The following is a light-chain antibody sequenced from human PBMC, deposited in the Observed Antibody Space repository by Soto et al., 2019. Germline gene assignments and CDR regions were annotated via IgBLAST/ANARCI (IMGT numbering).Light chain of an antibody. J-gene: IGKJ3*01. CDR2: DAS. Sequence: EIVLTQSPATLSLSPGGRATLSCRASQSIGNYLAWYQQKPGQAPRLLIYDASNRATAIPARFSGSGSGTDFTLTISSVETEAFEVYYCQQRYDWPTFGLGTKVDIK. CDR3: QQRYDWPT. V-gene: IGKV3-11*01. CDR1: QSIGNY.